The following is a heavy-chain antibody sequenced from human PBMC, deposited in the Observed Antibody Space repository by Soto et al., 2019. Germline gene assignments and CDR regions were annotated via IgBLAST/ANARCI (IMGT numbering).Heavy chain of an antibody. CDR2: ISAHHGNT. V-gene: IGHV1-18*01. D-gene: IGHD1-1*01. CDR3: ARGRYGDY. Sequence: QVHLLQSGAEVKKPGASVKVSCKCSGYTFTSYGITWVRQAPGQGLEWMGWISAHHGNTNYAQKLQGRVTVTRDTATSTAYMELRSLRSDDTAVYYCARGRYGDYWGQGARVTVSS. J-gene: IGHJ4*02. CDR1: GYTFTSYG.